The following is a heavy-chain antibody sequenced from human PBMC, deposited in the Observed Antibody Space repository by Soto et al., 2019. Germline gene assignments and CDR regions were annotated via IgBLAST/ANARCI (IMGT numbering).Heavy chain of an antibody. CDR1: GDSVSSGVYY. J-gene: IGHJ4*02. D-gene: IGHD3-22*01. CDR2: IYYSGST. V-gene: IGHV4-30-4*01. CDR3: ATESSGSSPLLFDH. Sequence: PSETLSLTCTVSGDSVSSGVYYWSWIRQPPGKGLEWIGYIYYSGSTYYNPSLKSRLTMSLDKSKNQFSLKLSSVTAADTALYYCATESSGSSPLLFDHWAQRTLVTVSS.